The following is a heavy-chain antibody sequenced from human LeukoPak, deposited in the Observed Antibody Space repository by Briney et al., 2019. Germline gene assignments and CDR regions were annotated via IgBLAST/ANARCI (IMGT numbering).Heavy chain of an antibody. J-gene: IGHJ4*02. V-gene: IGHV4-59*01. CDR3: ARVMFSVAGTKFDY. D-gene: IGHD6-19*01. Sequence: SETLSLTCTVSGGSISSYYWSWIRQPPGKGLEWIGYIYYSGSTNYNPSLKSRVTISVDTSKNQFSLKLSSVTAADTAVYCCARVMFSVAGTKFDYWGQGTLVTVSS. CDR1: GGSISSYY. CDR2: IYYSGST.